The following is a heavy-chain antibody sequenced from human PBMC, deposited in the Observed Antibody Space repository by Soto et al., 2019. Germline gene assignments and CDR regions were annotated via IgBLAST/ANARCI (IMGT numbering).Heavy chain of an antibody. CDR2: ISSSSSTI. J-gene: IGHJ4*02. V-gene: IGHV3-48*02. CDR3: ARAFSGSYYYFGVHTTLDY. CDR1: GFTFSSYS. Sequence: GGSLRLSCAASGFTFSSYSMNWVRQAPGKGLEWVSYISSSSSTIYYADSVKGRFTISRDNAKNSLYLQMNSLRDEDTAVYYCARAFSGSYYYFGVHTTLDYWGQGTLVTVSS. D-gene: IGHD1-26*01.